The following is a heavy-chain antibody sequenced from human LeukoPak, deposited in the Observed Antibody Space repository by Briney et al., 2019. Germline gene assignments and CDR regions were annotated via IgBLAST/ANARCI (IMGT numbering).Heavy chain of an antibody. CDR3: ARDVSRSYYYDSSVFRSHNYYFDY. CDR2: IIPILGIA. CDR1: GGTFSSYT. D-gene: IGHD3-22*01. Sequence: ASVKVSRKASGGTFSSYTISWVRQAPGQGLEWMGRIIPILGIASYAQKFQGRVTITADKSTSTAYMELSSLRSEDTAVYYCARDVSRSYYYDSSVFRSHNYYFDYWGQGTLVTVSS. J-gene: IGHJ4*02. V-gene: IGHV1-69*04.